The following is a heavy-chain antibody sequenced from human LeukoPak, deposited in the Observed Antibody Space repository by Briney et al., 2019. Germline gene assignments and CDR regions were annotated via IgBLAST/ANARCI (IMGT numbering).Heavy chain of an antibody. D-gene: IGHD5-12*01. J-gene: IGHJ4*02. CDR1: GLKFRNYG. Sequence: GRSLRLSCVASGLKFRNYGMHWVRQAPGKGLEWVTFIWYDGSHQYYIDSVKGRFTVSRDNAKNTLYLQMNSLRAEDTALYYCTRSDSGQIDYWGQGTLVSVSS. CDR2: IWYDGSHQ. CDR3: TRSDSGQIDY. V-gene: IGHV3-33*03.